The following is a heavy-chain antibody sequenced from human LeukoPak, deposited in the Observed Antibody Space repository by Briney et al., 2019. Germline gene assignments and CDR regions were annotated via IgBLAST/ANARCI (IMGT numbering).Heavy chain of an antibody. CDR1: GDSISDKYW. Sequence: SGTLSLTCAVSGDSISDKYWWRWVRQFPDKGLEWIGEVYRSGSTSYNPSLKSRVTVSIGYSKNQFSLNLRSVTAADTAVYYCGRHANGDSSAAFDLWGQGTMVFVSS. CDR3: GRHANGDSSAAFDL. V-gene: IGHV4-4*02. D-gene: IGHD2-8*01. J-gene: IGHJ3*01. CDR2: VYRSGST.